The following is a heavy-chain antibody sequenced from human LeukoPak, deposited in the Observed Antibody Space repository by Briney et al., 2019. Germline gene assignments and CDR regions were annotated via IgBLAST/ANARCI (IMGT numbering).Heavy chain of an antibody. D-gene: IGHD7-27*01. CDR1: GFTFSSYG. V-gene: IGHV3-30*03. CDR3: STGELGPLDY. J-gene: IGHJ4*02. CDR2: MTYDGSNQ. Sequence: GGSLRLSCEASGFTFSSYGMHWVRQAPGKGLEWVAAMTYDGSNQNYADSVKGRFTISRENSRNTLHLQMDSLRVEDTAVYYCSTGELGPLDYWGQGTLVTVSS.